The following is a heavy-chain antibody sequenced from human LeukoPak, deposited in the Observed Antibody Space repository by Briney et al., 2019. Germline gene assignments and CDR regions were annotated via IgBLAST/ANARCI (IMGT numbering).Heavy chain of an antibody. CDR3: ARGSHHTYYDFWSGDYGMDV. J-gene: IGHJ6*02. V-gene: IGHV1-2*02. CDR1: GYTFTGYY. D-gene: IGHD3-3*01. Sequence: ASVKVSCKASGYTFTGYYMHWVRQAPGQGLEWMGWINSNSGGTNYAQKLQGRVTMTRDTSISTAYMELSRLRSDDTAVYYCARGSHHTYYDFWSGDYGMDVWGQGTTVTVSS. CDR2: INSNSGGT.